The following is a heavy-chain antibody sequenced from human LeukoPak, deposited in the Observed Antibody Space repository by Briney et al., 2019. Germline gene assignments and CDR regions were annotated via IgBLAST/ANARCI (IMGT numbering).Heavy chain of an antibody. V-gene: IGHV3-21*01. Sequence: GGSLRLSFAASGFTFSTFSMNWVRQTPGKGLEWVSAISGSGSDIYYADSVKGRFTISRDNPKRSLYLQMNSLRAEDTAVYYCARRTFSKDAVDVWGQGTVVTVSS. J-gene: IGHJ3*01. D-gene: IGHD2/OR15-2a*01. CDR2: ISGSGSDI. CDR1: GFTFSTFS. CDR3: ARRTFSKDAVDV.